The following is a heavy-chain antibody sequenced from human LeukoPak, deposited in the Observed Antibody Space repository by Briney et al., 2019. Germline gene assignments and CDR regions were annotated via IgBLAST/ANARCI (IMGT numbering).Heavy chain of an antibody. Sequence: KAGGSLRLSCAPSGFTFSDYYMSWIRQAPGKGLEWVSYISSSSTAIYYAGSVRGRFTISRDNAKNSLYLQMDRLRAEDTAVYYCARGNDILSGYYTPDAFDIWGQGTMVTVSS. CDR1: GFTFSDYY. D-gene: IGHD3-9*01. CDR3: ARGNDILSGYYTPDAFDI. V-gene: IGHV3-11*01. J-gene: IGHJ3*02. CDR2: ISSSSTAI.